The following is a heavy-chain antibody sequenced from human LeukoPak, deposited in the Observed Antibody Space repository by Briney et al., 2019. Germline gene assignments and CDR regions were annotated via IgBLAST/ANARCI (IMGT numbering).Heavy chain of an antibody. Sequence: PGGSLRLSCAASGFTFSSYEMNWVRQAPGKGLEWVSYISSSGSTIYYADSVKGRFTISRDNAKNSLYLQMNSLRAEDTAVYYCARQKYRGDYGDYFDYWGQGTLVTVSS. V-gene: IGHV3-48*03. CDR1: GFTFSSYE. D-gene: IGHD4-17*01. J-gene: IGHJ4*02. CDR2: ISSSGSTI. CDR3: ARQKYRGDYGDYFDY.